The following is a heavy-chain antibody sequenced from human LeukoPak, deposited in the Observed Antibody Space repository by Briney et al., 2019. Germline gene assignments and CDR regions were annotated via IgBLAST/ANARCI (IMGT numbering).Heavy chain of an antibody. D-gene: IGHD3-22*01. J-gene: IGHJ5*02. CDR3: ARPYYYDSRIDP. V-gene: IGHV4-30-4*01. Sequence: SQTLSLTCTVSGGSISSGDYYWSWIRQPPGKGLEWIAYMYYSGSTYYNPSLKSRVTMSADTSKSQLSLKLSSVTAADTAVYYCARPYYYDSRIDPWGQGILVTVSS. CDR2: MYYSGST. CDR1: GGSISSGDYY.